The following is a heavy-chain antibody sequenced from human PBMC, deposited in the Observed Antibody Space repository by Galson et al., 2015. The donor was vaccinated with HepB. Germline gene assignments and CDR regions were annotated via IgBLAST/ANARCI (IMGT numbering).Heavy chain of an antibody. CDR3: ARSSSSWPRMDV. D-gene: IGHD6-13*01. CDR2: TYYRSKWYN. CDR1: GDSVSSNSAA. V-gene: IGHV6-1*01. Sequence: CAISGDSVSSNSAAWNWIRQSPSRGPEWLGRTYYRSKWYNDYAVSVKSRITINPDASKNQFSLQLNSVTPEDTAVYYCARSSSSWPRMDVWGQGTTVTVSS. J-gene: IGHJ6*02.